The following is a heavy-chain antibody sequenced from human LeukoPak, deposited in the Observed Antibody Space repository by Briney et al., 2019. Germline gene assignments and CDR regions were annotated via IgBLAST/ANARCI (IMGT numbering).Heavy chain of an antibody. CDR1: RFTFSGYY. D-gene: IGHD3-22*01. CDR2: ISSSGDSI. J-gene: IGHJ4*02. CDR3: ASAPLHSSGYYPDY. Sequence: GGSLRLSCAASRFTFSGYYMNWIRQAPGKGLEWVSHISSSGDSIYYADSVKGRFTISRDNAKNSLYLQMNSLRAEDTAVYYCASAPLHSSGYYPDYWGQGTLVTVSS. V-gene: IGHV3-11*01.